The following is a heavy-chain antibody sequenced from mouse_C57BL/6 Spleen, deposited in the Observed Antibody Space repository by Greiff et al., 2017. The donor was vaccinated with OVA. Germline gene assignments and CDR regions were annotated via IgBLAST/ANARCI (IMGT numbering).Heavy chain of an antibody. CDR3: ARRGAYYGNYAWFAY. V-gene: IGHV1-26*01. Sequence: EVQLQQSGPELVKPGASVKISCKASGYTFTDYYMNWVKQSHGKSLEWIGDINPNNGGTSYNQKFKGKATLTVDKSSSTAYMELRSLTSEDSAGYYCARRGAYYGNYAWFAYWGQGTLVTVSA. CDR1: GYTFTDYY. D-gene: IGHD2-10*01. J-gene: IGHJ3*01. CDR2: INPNNGGT.